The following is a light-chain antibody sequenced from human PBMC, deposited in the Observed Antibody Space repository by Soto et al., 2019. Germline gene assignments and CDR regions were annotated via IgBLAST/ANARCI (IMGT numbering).Light chain of an antibody. Sequence: QSALTQPPSASGSPGQSVTISCTGTKNDIGVYDFVSWYQHHPGKAPRLIIYEVVQRPSGVPDRFSGSKSGNTASLTVSGIQAADEDDYFCKYYAGSNTYVFGSGTKVNV. J-gene: IGLJ1*01. CDR1: KNDIGVYDF. CDR2: EVV. CDR3: KYYAGSNTYV. V-gene: IGLV2-8*01.